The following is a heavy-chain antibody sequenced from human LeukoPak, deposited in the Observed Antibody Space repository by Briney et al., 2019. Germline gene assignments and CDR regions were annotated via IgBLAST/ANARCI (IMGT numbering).Heavy chain of an antibody. V-gene: IGHV3-30*04. J-gene: IGHJ4*02. Sequence: GGSLRLSCAASGFTFSSYAMHWVRQAPGKGLEWVAVISYDGSNKYYADSVKGRFTISRDNSKNTLYLQMNSLRAEDTAVYYYARRGSGSYYYFDYWGQGTLVTVSS. D-gene: IGHD1-26*01. CDR2: ISYDGSNK. CDR3: ARRGSGSYYYFDY. CDR1: GFTFSSYA.